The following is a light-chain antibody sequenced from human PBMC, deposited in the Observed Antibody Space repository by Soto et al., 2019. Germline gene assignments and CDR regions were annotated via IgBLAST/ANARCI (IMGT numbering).Light chain of an antibody. V-gene: IGKV4-1*01. Sequence: DIVMTQSPDSLAVSLGERATITCQSSQSLLYSSNNKDYLAWYQQKPGQPPKLLIYWASTRESGVPDRFSGSGSGTDFTLTISSLEPEDFAVYYCQQRSNSFTFGPGTKVDI. CDR3: QQRSNSFT. CDR1: QSLLYSSNNKDY. CDR2: WAS. J-gene: IGKJ3*01.